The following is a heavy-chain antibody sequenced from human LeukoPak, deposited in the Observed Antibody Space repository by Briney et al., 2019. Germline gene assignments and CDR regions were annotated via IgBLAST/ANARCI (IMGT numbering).Heavy chain of an antibody. CDR3: ARYGSIAAAGTFDY. J-gene: IGHJ4*02. D-gene: IGHD6-13*01. Sequence: GGSLRLSCAASGFTFSRFLMSWVRQAPGKGLEWVANVKQDGSEKYYVDSVKGRFTITRDNAKNSLYLQMNSLRAEDTAVYYCARYGSIAAAGTFDYWGQGTLVTVSS. V-gene: IGHV3-7*04. CDR1: GFTFSRFL. CDR2: VKQDGSEK.